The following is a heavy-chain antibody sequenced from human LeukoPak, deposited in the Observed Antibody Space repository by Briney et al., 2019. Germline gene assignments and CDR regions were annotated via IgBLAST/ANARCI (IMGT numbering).Heavy chain of an antibody. CDR3: ARGFLHDYDRGTYHCVLDH. J-gene: IGHJ4*02. V-gene: IGHV3-69-1*02. Sequence: PGGSLRLSCEDSGFTCSPYAVTWVRQAPGMGLEWVSFINSDGDIYYADSVKGRFSISRDNAKSSLYLQMTSLRVEDTAVYYCARGFLHDYDRGTYHCVLDHWGLGTLVAVSS. CDR2: INSDGDI. D-gene: IGHD3-22*01. CDR1: GFTCSPYA.